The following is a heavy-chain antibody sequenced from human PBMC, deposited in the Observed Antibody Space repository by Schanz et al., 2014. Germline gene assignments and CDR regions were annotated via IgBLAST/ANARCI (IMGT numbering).Heavy chain of an antibody. CDR3: AKDISDTSGKDDY. J-gene: IGHJ4*02. D-gene: IGHD3-22*01. CDR1: GFTFSDYW. Sequence: EVHLVESGGGLVQPGGSLRLSCTASGFTFSDYWMSWVRQAPGKGLEWVSFIYIGGNTYYADSVKGRFTISRDNSKNTVYIQMNSLRAEDTAVYYCAKDISDTSGKDDYWGQGTLVTVSS. V-gene: IGHV3-66*01. CDR2: IYIGGNT.